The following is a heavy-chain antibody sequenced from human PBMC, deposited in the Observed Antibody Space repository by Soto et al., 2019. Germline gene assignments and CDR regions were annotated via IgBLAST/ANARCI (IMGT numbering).Heavy chain of an antibody. Sequence: GGSLRLSCAASGCTFSSYAMSWVRQAPGKGLEGVSAISGSGGSTYYAESVKGRFTISRDNSKNTLYLQLSSLRAEDTPVYYCAALEAYHAQSSGYEDNDWGEGTLV. D-gene: IGHD3-22*01. CDR2: ISGSGGST. CDR1: GCTFSSYA. J-gene: IGHJ4*02. V-gene: IGHV3-23*01. CDR3: AALEAYHAQSSGYEDND.